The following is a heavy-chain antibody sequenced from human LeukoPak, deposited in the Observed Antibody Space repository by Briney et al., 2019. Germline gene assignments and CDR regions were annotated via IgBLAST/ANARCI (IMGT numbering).Heavy chain of an antibody. CDR3: ARGGGNYLLFFDY. J-gene: IGHJ4*02. CDR1: GGSFSGYY. D-gene: IGHD1-26*01. V-gene: IGHV4-34*01. Sequence: SETLSLTCAVYGGSFSGYYWSWIRQPPGKGLEWIGEINHSGSTNYNPSLKSRVTISVDTSKNQFSLKLSSVTAADTAVYYCARGGGNYLLFFDYWGQGTLVTASS. CDR2: INHSGST.